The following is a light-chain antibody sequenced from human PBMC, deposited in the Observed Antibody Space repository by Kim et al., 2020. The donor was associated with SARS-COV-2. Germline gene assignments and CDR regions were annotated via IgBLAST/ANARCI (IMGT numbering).Light chain of an antibody. CDR3: HQYGSLPRT. CDR2: GAS. J-gene: IGKJ1*01. Sequence: SPGERATLSCRASQSVSSSYLAWYQQKPGQAPRLLMYGASSRATGIPDRFSGSGSGTDFTLTISRLEPEDFAVYYCHQYGSLPRTFGQGTKVDIK. V-gene: IGKV3-20*01. CDR1: QSVSSSY.